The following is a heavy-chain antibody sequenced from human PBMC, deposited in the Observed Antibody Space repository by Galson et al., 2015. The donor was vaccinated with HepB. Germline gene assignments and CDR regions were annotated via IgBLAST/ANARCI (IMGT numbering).Heavy chain of an antibody. J-gene: IGHJ4*02. CDR1: GFTFSSYA. V-gene: IGHV3-30*04. CDR2: ISYDGSNK. Sequence: SLRLSCAASGFTFSSYAMHWVRQAPGKGLEWVAVISYDGSNKYYADSVKGRFTISRDNSKNTLYLQMNSLRAEDTAVYYCARARSSGWSYYFDYWGQGTLVTVSS. CDR3: ARARSSGWSYYFDY. D-gene: IGHD6-19*01.